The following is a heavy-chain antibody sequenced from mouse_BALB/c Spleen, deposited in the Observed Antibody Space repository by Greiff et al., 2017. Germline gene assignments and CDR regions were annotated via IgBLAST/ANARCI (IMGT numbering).Heavy chain of an antibody. J-gene: IGHJ4*01. D-gene: IGHD1-2*01. CDR1: GDSITSGY. V-gene: IGHV3-8*02. CDR3: ARSGDYGYVGDY. CDR2: ISYSGST. Sequence: EVMLVESGPSLVKPSQTLSLTCSVSGDSITSGYWNWIRKFPGNKLEYMGYISYSGSTYYNPSLKSRISITRDTSKNQYYLQLNSVTTEDTATYYCARSGDYGYVGDYWGQGTSVTVSS.